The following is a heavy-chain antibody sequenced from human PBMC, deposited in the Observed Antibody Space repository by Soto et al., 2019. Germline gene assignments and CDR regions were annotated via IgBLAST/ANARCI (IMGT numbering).Heavy chain of an antibody. CDR2: IYYSGST. CDR1: GGSISSYY. Sequence: SETLSLTCTVSGGSISSYYWSWIRQPPGKGLEWIGYIYYSGSTNYNPSLMSRVTISVDTSKNQFSLNLSSLTAADTAVYYCVRDRGRAAAGTLEVYYYYGMDVWGQGTTVTVSS. CDR3: VRDRGRAAAGTLEVYYYYGMDV. J-gene: IGHJ6*02. D-gene: IGHD6-13*01. V-gene: IGHV4-59*01.